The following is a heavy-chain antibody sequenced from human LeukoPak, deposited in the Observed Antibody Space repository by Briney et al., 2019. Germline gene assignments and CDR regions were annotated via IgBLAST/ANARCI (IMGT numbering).Heavy chain of an antibody. J-gene: IGHJ4*02. CDR2: ISSSGRSI. CDR3: GREIPSRSYAPDY. Sequence: GGSLRLSCPASGFTLSSYSINWVRQAPGKGLEWVSYISSSGRSILYADSVKGRFIVSRDNTKNSVYLQMNNLRAEDTAVYYCGREIPSRSYAPDYWDQGILVIVSS. D-gene: IGHD1-26*01. V-gene: IGHV3-21*05. CDR1: GFTLSSYS.